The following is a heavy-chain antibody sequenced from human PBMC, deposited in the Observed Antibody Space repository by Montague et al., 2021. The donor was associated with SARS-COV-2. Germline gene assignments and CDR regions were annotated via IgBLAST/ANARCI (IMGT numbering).Heavy chain of an antibody. CDR2: IFYNGST. Sequence: SETLSLTCTVSFGSISTYYWSWIRQPPEKGLEWTGFIFYNGSTKYNPSLKRRVSISLDTSKNQFSLKLSSVIAADTAVYYCARQDAWAYCGDECYRGWFDSWGQGTLVTVSS. V-gene: IGHV4-59*01. CDR3: ARQDAWAYCGDECYRGWFDS. CDR1: FGSISTYY. J-gene: IGHJ5*01. D-gene: IGHD2-21*01.